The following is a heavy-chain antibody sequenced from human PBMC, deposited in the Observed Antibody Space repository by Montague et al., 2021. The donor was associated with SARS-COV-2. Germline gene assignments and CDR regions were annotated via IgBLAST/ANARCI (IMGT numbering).Heavy chain of an antibody. J-gene: IGHJ3*02. Sequence: KKHSGSINYNPSLKSRVTISVDTSKNQFSLKLSSVTAADTAVYYCARVPDYYDSGGYYFDAFDIWGKGKMVIV. V-gene: IGHV4-34*01. CDR2: KKHSGSI. D-gene: IGHD3-22*01. CDR3: ARVPDYYDSGGYYFDAFDI.